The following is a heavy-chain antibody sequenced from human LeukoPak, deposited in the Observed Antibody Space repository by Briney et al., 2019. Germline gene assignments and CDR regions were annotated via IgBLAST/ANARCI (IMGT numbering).Heavy chain of an antibody. CDR1: GGSISSYY. V-gene: IGHV4-59*08. Sequence: SETLSLTCTVSGGSISSYYWSWIRQPPGKGLEWIGYIYYSGSTNYNPSLKGRVTISVDTSKNQFSLKLSSVTAADTAVYYCARLIRNSSGWYHPYWFDPWGQGTLVTVSS. D-gene: IGHD6-19*01. J-gene: IGHJ5*02. CDR3: ARLIRNSSGWYHPYWFDP. CDR2: IYYSGST.